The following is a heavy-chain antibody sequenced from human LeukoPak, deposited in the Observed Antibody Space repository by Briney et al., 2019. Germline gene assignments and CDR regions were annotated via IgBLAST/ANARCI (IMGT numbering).Heavy chain of an antibody. J-gene: IGHJ4*02. CDR3: AMLGSPAFDY. Sequence: GGSLRLSCAVSGFTVSSNYMSWVRQAPGKGLEWVSVIYSGSSTFYAHSVKGRFTISRDNSKNTLFLQMNSLRAEDTAVYYCAMLGSPAFDYRGQGTLVTVSS. D-gene: IGHD3-10*02. CDR1: GFTVSSNY. CDR2: IYSGSST. V-gene: IGHV3-66*01.